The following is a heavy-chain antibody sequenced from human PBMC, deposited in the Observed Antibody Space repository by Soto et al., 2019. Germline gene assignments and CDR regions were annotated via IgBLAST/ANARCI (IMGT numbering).Heavy chain of an antibody. V-gene: IGHV5-51*01. CDR1: GYSFTSYW. Sequence: GESLKISCKGSGYSFTSYWIGWVRQMPGKGLEWMGIIYPGDSDTRYSPSFQGQVTISADKSISTAYLQWSSLKASDTAMYYCARHVLPGLDYHYYGMEVWGQGTTVTVSS. D-gene: IGHD3-22*01. CDR3: ARHVLPGLDYHYYGMEV. CDR2: IYPGDSDT. J-gene: IGHJ6*02.